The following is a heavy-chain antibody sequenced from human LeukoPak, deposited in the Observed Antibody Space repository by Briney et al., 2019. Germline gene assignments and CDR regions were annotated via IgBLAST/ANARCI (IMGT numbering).Heavy chain of an antibody. D-gene: IGHD2-15*01. CDR2: INPSGGST. J-gene: IGHJ4*02. CDR3: ARTADSGLDY. V-gene: IGHV1-46*01. CDR1: GYSFTSYY. Sequence: ASVKVSCKASGYSFTSYYMHWVRQVPGQRLEWMGIINPSGGSTSYAQKFQGRVTMTRDMSTSTVYMELSSLRSEDTAVYYCARTADSGLDYWGQGTLVTVSS.